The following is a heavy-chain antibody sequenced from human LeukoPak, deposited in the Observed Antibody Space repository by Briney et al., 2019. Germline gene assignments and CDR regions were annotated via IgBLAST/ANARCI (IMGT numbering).Heavy chain of an antibody. V-gene: IGHV3-30*04. CDR1: GFTFSSYA. CDR3: ARSTLLGATNWYFDL. CDR2: ISYDGSNK. Sequence: PGGSLRLSCAASGFTFSSYAMHWVRQAPGKGLEWVAVISYDGSNKYYADSVKGRFTISRDNSKNTLSLQMNSLRAEDTAVYYCARSTLLGATNWYFDLWGRGTLVTVSS. J-gene: IGHJ2*01. D-gene: IGHD1-26*01.